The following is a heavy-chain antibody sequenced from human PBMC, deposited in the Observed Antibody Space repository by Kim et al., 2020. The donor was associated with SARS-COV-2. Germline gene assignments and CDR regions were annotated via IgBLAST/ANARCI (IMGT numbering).Heavy chain of an antibody. Sequence: GGSLRLSCAASGFTFNNYAMTWVRQAPGKGLEWVSTISGNGYNTFYADSVKGRFTISRDNSKSTLSLQMNSLRAEDTAVYYCAKDFSATSHLCDYWGQGTLVTVSS. CDR3: AKDFSATSHLCDY. CDR2: ISGNGYNT. CDR1: GFTFNNYA. V-gene: IGHV3-23*01. D-gene: IGHD3-10*01. J-gene: IGHJ4*02.